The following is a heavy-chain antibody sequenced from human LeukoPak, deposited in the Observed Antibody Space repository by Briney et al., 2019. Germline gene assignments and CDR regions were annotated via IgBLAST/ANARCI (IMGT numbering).Heavy chain of an antibody. CDR2: MNPNSDNT. CDR3: ASRDGYNNFDY. D-gene: IGHD5-24*01. J-gene: IGHJ4*02. CDR1: GYTFTSYD. Sequence: VASVKVSCKASGYTFTSYDINWVRQATGQGLEWMGWMNPNSDNTGYAQKFQGRVVMTRNTSISTAYMELSSLRSEDTAVYYCASRDGYNNFDYWGQGTLVTVSS. V-gene: IGHV1-8*01.